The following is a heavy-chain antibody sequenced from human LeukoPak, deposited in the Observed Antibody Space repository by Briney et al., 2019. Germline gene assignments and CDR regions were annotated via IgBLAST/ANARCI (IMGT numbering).Heavy chain of an antibody. CDR2: ISAYNRNT. CDR1: GYTFTSYG. CDR3: ARGYASSGYYPRTAFDI. V-gene: IGHV1-18*01. J-gene: IGHJ3*02. D-gene: IGHD3-22*01. Sequence: ASVKVSCKDSGYTFTSYGISWGRQAPGQGEEWRGWISAYNRNTNYAQKLQGRLTMTTDTSTSTAYMELRSLRSDDTAVYYCARGYASSGYYPRTAFDIWGQGTMVTVSS.